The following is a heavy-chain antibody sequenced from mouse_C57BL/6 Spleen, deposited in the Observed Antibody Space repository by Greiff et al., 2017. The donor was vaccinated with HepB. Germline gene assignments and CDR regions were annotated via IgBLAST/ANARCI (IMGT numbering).Heavy chain of an antibody. CDR1: GYTFTDYY. J-gene: IGHJ4*01. D-gene: IGHD2-4*01. CDR3: AKGDYDGNAMDY. Sequence: EVQLQQSGPELVKPGASVKISCKASGYTFTDYYMNWVKQSHGKSLEWIGDINPNNGGTSYNQKFKGKATLTVDKSSSTAYMELRSLTSADSAVYYCAKGDYDGNAMDYWGQGTSVTVSS. V-gene: IGHV1-26*01. CDR2: INPNNGGT.